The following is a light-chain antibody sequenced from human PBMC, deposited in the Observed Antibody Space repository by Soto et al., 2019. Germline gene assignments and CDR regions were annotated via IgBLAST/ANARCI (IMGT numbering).Light chain of an antibody. CDR1: SSDIGGYNF. V-gene: IGLV2-8*01. Sequence: QSALTQPPSASGSPGQSVAISCTGTSSDIGGYNFVSWYQQHPGKAPTLMIYDVTNRPSGVPDRFSGPKSGHPDTLIVSGLQAEDTADYCYSSHGGSNTPYVFEPGTKVTVL. CDR2: DVT. CDR3: SSHGGSNTPYV. J-gene: IGLJ1*01.